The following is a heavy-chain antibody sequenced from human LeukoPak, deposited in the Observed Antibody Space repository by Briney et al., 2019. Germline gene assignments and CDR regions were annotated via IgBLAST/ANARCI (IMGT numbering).Heavy chain of an antibody. J-gene: IGHJ4*02. D-gene: IGHD5-24*01. CDR3: ARDRRDGYNFNFDY. Sequence: SETLSLTCTVSGGSISSSSYYWGWIRQPPGKGLEWIGSIYYSGSTYYNPSLKSRVTISVDTSKDQFSLKLSSVTAADTAVYYCARDRRDGYNFNFDYWGQGTLVTVSS. CDR1: GGSISSSSYY. CDR2: IYYSGST. V-gene: IGHV4-39*07.